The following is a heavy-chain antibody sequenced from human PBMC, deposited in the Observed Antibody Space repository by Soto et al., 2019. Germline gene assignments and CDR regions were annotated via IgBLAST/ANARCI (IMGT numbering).Heavy chain of an antibody. J-gene: IGHJ6*02. CDR2: INAGNGNT. CDR3: ARSRHSHGEYYYYYYGMDV. V-gene: IGHV1-3*01. Sequence: ASVKVSCKASGYTFTSYAMHWVRQAPGQRLEWMGWINAGNGNTKYSQKFQGRVTITRDTSASTAYMELSSLRSEDTAVYYCARSRHSHGEYYYYYYGMDVWGQGTTVTVSS. CDR1: GYTFTSYA. D-gene: IGHD5-18*01.